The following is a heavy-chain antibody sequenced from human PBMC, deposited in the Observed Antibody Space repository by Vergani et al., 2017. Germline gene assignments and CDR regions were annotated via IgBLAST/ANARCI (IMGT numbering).Heavy chain of an antibody. CDR2: IYTSGST. J-gene: IGHJ6*02. CDR1: GGSISSGSYY. D-gene: IGHD4-17*01. Sequence: QVQLQESGPGLVKPSQTLSLTCTVSGGSISSGSYYWSWTRQPAGKGLEWIGRIYTSGSTNYNPSLKSRVTISVDTSKNQFSLKLSSVTAADTAVYYCARDTGYGDFYYYCGMDVWGQGTTVTVSS. V-gene: IGHV4-61*02. CDR3: ARDTGYGDFYYYCGMDV.